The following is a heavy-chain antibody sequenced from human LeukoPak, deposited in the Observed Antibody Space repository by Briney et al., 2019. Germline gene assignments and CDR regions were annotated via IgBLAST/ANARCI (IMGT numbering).Heavy chain of an antibody. CDR2: IYYSGST. D-gene: IGHD3-10*01. CDR1: GGSISSYY. J-gene: IGHJ5*02. CDR3: ARENVVWDYYGSGSYYNGVDP. V-gene: IGHV4-59*01. Sequence: PSETLSLTCTVSGGSISSYYWSWIRQPPGKGLEWIGYIYYSGSTNYNPSLKSRVTISVDTSKNQFSLKLSSVTAADTAVYYCARENVVWDYYGSGSYYNGVDPWGQGTLVTVSS.